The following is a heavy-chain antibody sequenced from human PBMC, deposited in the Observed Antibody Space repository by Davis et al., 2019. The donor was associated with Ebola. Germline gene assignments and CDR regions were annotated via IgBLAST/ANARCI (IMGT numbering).Heavy chain of an antibody. CDR3: AREGDSSGYYYLDY. V-gene: IGHV3-74*01. CDR1: GFTFSSYW. D-gene: IGHD3-22*01. J-gene: IGHJ4*02. Sequence: HTGGSLRLSCAASGFTFSSYWMHWVRQAPGKGLVWVSRINSDGSSTSYADSVKGRFTISRDNAKNTLYLQMNSLRAEDTAVYYCAREGDSSGYYYLDYWGQGTLVTVSS. CDR2: INSDGSST.